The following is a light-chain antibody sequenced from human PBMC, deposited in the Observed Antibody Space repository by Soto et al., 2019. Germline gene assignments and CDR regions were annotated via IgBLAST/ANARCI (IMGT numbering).Light chain of an antibody. Sequence: EIVLTQSPGTLSLSPGERATLSCRASQSVSNNYLAWYQQKPGQGPRLLIYGASSRATGIPDRFSGSGSGTDFALTISRLEPEDFAVYHCQQYGGSPWTFGQGTKVEIK. CDR3: QQYGGSPWT. J-gene: IGKJ1*01. CDR1: QSVSNNY. V-gene: IGKV3-20*01. CDR2: GAS.